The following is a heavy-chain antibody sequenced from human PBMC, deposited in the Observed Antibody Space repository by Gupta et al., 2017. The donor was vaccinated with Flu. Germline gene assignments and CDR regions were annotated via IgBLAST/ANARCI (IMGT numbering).Heavy chain of an antibody. CDR2: TYKSGTT. CDR1: GGSIGSEY. Sequence: QVRLQESGPRLVKPSETLSLTCIVSGGSIGSEYWSWIRQPPGEGLEWIGYTYKSGTTEYNPSLKSRVAISVDSVKNQFSLRVSFVTAADTAVYYGARDGSGRSFQIWGQGTMVTVSS. J-gene: IGHJ3*02. V-gene: IGHV4-4*08. CDR3: ARDGSGRSFQI. D-gene: IGHD6-19*01.